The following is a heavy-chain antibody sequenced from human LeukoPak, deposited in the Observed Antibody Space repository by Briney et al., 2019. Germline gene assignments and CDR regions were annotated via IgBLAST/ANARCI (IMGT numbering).Heavy chain of an antibody. Sequence: GGSLRLSCAASGFTFSSYGTHWVRQAPGKGLEWVAVIWYDGSNKYYADSVKGRFTISRDNSKNTLYLQMNSLRAEDTAVYYCARERIVVVVAATPPAYYYYGMDVWGKGTTVTVSS. CDR3: ARERIVVVVAATPPAYYYYGMDV. D-gene: IGHD2-15*01. V-gene: IGHV3-33*01. CDR2: IWYDGSNK. J-gene: IGHJ6*04. CDR1: GFTFSSYG.